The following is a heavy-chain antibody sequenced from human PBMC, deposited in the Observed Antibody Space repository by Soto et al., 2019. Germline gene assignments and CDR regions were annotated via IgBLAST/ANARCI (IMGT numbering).Heavy chain of an antibody. CDR2: IGTAGDT. CDR3: ARVVRGYCSGGSCYGGSYYYYMDV. Sequence: EVQLVESGGGLVQPGGSLRLSCAASGFTFSSYDMHWVRQATGKGLEWVSAIGTAGDTYYPGSVKGRFTIARENAKKSLYLQMNSLIAGDTAVYYCARVVRGYCSGGSCYGGSYYYYMDVWGKGTTVTVSS. J-gene: IGHJ6*03. CDR1: GFTFSSYD. D-gene: IGHD2-15*01. V-gene: IGHV3-13*01.